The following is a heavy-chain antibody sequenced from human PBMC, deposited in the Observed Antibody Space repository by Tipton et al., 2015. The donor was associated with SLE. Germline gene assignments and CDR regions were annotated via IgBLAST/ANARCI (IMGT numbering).Heavy chain of an antibody. CDR3: ARDLGTEFDY. V-gene: IGHV4-59*11. J-gene: IGHJ4*02. Sequence: TLSLTCTVSGGSISSHYWGWIRQPPGKGLEWIGYIDYSGSTNYNPSLKSRGTISVDTSKNQFSLKLSSVTAAGTAVYYCARDLGTEFDYWGQGTLVTVSS. D-gene: IGHD6-13*01. CDR2: IDYSGST. CDR1: GGSISSHY.